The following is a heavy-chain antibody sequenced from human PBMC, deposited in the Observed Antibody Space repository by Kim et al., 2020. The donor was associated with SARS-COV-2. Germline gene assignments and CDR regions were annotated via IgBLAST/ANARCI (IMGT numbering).Heavy chain of an antibody. Sequence: ADSVKGRFTNSRDNAKSTLFLQLNRLRVEYTAVYYCAKDRDSSSWYGYFQSWGQGTLVTVSS. J-gene: IGHJ1*01. D-gene: IGHD6-13*01. V-gene: IGHV3-23*01. CDR3: AKDRDSSSWYGYFQS.